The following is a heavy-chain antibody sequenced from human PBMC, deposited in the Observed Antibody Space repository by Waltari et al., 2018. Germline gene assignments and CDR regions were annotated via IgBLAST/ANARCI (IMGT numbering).Heavy chain of an antibody. Sequence: QVQLQESGPGLVKPSETLSLTCTVSGGSISNYYWSWIRQPAGKGLEWIGRIFGSGSTNYNPSLKSRVTMSVDTSKNQFSLKLSSVTAADTAVYYCARGRLSSSWRYFDSWGQGNLVTVSS. CDR2: IFGSGST. D-gene: IGHD6-6*01. CDR3: ARGRLSSSWRYFDS. CDR1: GGSISNYY. V-gene: IGHV4-4*07. J-gene: IGHJ4*02.